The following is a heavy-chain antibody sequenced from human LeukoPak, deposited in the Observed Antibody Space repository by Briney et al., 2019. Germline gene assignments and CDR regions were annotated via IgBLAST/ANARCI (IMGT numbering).Heavy chain of an antibody. CDR1: GFTVSSNY. CDR3: TRDTGSWWELLGGFDY. Sequence: GGSLRLSCAASGFTVSSNYMNWVRQAPGKGLEWVGFIRSKAYGGTTEYAASVKGRFTISRDDSKGIAYLQMNSLKTEDTAVYYCTRDTGSWWELLGGFDYWGQGTLVTVSS. J-gene: IGHJ4*02. CDR2: IRSKAYGGTT. V-gene: IGHV3-49*04. D-gene: IGHD1-26*01.